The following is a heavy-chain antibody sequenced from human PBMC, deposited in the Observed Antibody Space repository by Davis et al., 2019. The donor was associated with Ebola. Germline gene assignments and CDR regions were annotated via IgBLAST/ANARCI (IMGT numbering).Heavy chain of an antibody. J-gene: IGHJ4*02. CDR1: GFTFSSYA. V-gene: IGHV3-NL1*01. CDR2: IGLAYDT. CDR3: ARGILYYDFWSGPDY. D-gene: IGHD3-3*01. Sequence: GESLKISCAASGFTFSSYAMHWVRQAPGKGLEWVSIIGLAYDTYYADSVKGRFTISRDNSKNTLYLQMNSLRAEDTAVYYCARGILYYDFWSGPDYWGQGTLVTVSS.